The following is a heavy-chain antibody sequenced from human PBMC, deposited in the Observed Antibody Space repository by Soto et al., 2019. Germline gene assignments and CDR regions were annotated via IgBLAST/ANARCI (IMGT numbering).Heavy chain of an antibody. D-gene: IGHD3-3*01. CDR1: GGSINSGGYY. CDR3: ARKQAGFFYGIDY. J-gene: IGHJ4*02. CDR2: IDHSGYT. V-gene: IGHV4-31*03. Sequence: SETLSLTCTVSGGSINSGGYYWSWIRQHPGKGLEWLGYIDHSGYTFYNPSLQSRIILSMDTSKNQFSLKLSSATAADTAVYFCARKQAGFFYGIDYWGQGTLVTGS.